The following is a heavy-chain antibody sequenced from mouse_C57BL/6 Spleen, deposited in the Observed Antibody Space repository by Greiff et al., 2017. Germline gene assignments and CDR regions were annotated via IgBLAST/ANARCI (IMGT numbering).Heavy chain of an antibody. J-gene: IGHJ4*01. V-gene: IGHV1-43*01. CDR3: ASDGMDY. CDR1: GYSFTGYY. CDR2: INPSTGGT. Sequence: EVKLQESGPELVKPGASVKISCKASGYSFTGYYMHWVKQSSEKSLEWIGEINPSTGGTSYNQKFKGKATLTVDKSSSTAYMQLKSLTSEDSAVYYCASDGMDYWGQGTSVTVSS.